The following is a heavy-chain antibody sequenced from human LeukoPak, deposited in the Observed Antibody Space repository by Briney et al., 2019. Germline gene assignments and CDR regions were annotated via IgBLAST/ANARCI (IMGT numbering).Heavy chain of an antibody. CDR3: ARKSSSLGYYFDY. CDR2: IYYTGT. V-gene: IGHV4-59*02. Sequence: SETLSLTCTVSGGSVTDYYWSWIRQSPGKGLEWIGYIYYTGTSYNPSLKSRVTISADTSKNQFSLKLISVTAADTAVYYCARKSSSLGYYFDYWGQGILVTVSS. J-gene: IGHJ4*02. D-gene: IGHD6-6*01. CDR1: GGSVTDYY.